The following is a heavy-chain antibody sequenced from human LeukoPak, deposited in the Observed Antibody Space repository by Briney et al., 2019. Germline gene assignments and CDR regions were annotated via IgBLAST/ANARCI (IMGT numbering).Heavy chain of an antibody. CDR1: GGSISSGGYY. D-gene: IGHD6-19*01. J-gene: IGHJ4*02. CDR2: IYYSGST. V-gene: IGHV4-31*03. Sequence: PSETLSLTCTVSGGSISSGGYYWSWIRQHPGKGLEWIGYIYYSGSTYYNPSLKSRVTISVDTSKNQFSLKLSSVTAADTAVYYCARDLHSSGFFDYWGQGTLVTVFS. CDR3: ARDLHSSGFFDY.